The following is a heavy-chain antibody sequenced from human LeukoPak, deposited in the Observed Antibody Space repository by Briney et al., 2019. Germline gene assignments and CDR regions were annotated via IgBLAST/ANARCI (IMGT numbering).Heavy chain of an antibody. V-gene: IGHV1-69*06. D-gene: IGHD3-10*01. CDR1: GGIFTNYA. CDR3: ASLTHGGSGSYILDY. Sequence: SVKVSCKASGGIFTNYAISWVRQAPGQGLEWMGWFIPISATGKYAQQFQGRLTITADKSTTTAYMELSGLRSDDTAVYYCASLTHGGSGSYILDYWGQGTLVTVSS. J-gene: IGHJ4*02. CDR2: FIPISATG.